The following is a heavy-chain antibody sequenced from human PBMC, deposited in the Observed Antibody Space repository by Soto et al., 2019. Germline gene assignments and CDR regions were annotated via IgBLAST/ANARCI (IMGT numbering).Heavy chain of an antibody. CDR2: ISGSGGST. CDR3: AKVTAGYCTNGVCYTRYYYYGMDL. J-gene: IGHJ6*02. D-gene: IGHD2-8*01. CDR1: GFTFSSYA. Sequence: PGGSLRLSCAASGFTFSSYAMSWVRQAPGKGLEWVSAISGSGGSTYYADSVKGRFTISRDNSKNTLYLQMNSLRAEDTAVYYCAKVTAGYCTNGVCYTRYYYYGMDLPAQRTTVTVSS. V-gene: IGHV3-23*01.